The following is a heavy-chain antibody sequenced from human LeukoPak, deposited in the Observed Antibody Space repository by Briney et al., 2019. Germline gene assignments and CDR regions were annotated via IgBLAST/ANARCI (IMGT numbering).Heavy chain of an antibody. Sequence: SETLSLTCTVSGGSISSSSYYWGWIRQPPGKGLEWIGSLYYSGSTYYNPSLKSRVTISVDTSKNQFSLKLTSVTAADTAVYYCARVEEGYGSGRRENYYYYYMDVWGKGTTVTISS. CDR3: ARVEEGYGSGRRENYYYYYMDV. CDR1: GGSISSSSYY. J-gene: IGHJ6*03. D-gene: IGHD3-10*01. V-gene: IGHV4-39*07. CDR2: LYYSGST.